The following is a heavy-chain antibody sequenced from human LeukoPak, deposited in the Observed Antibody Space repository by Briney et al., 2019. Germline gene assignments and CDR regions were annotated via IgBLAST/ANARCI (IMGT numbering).Heavy chain of an antibody. CDR1: GGSFSGYY. CDR3: ASLTSGYCSGGSCRSY. J-gene: IGHJ4*02. CDR2: IYYSGST. Sequence: KSSETLSLTCAVYGGSFSGYYWSWIRQHPGKGLEWIGYIYYSGSTYYNPSLKSRVTISVDTSKNQFSLKLSSVTAADTAVYYCASLTSGYCSGGSCRSYWGQGTLVTVSS. V-gene: IGHV4-31*11. D-gene: IGHD2-15*01.